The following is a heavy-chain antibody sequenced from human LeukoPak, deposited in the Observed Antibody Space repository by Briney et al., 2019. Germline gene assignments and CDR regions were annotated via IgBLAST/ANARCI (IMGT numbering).Heavy chain of an antibody. V-gene: IGHV3-43*01. CDR1: GFTFSTYD. D-gene: IGHD6-19*01. J-gene: IGHJ4*02. CDR2: ISSDGGGT. Sequence: GGSLRLSCAASGFTFSTYDMHWVRQAPGKGLEWVSLISSDGGGTNYADSVRGRFTISRDNSKNSLYLQMNSLRIEDTALYYCAKDPKFSGWFFAYWGQGTLVTVSS. CDR3: AKDPKFSGWFFAY.